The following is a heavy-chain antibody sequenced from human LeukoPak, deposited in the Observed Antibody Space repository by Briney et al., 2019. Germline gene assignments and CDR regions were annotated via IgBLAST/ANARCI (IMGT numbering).Heavy chain of an antibody. V-gene: IGHV4-59*01. CDR1: GGSISSYY. D-gene: IGHD3-3*01. CDR2: IYYSGST. CDR3: ARSRITIFGVAPCWFDP. J-gene: IGHJ5*02. Sequence: PLETLSLTCTVSGGSISSYYWSWIRQPPGKGLEWIGYIYYSGSTNYNPSLESRVTISVDTSKNQFSLKLSSVTAADTAVYYCARSRITIFGVAPCWFDPWGQGTLVTVSS.